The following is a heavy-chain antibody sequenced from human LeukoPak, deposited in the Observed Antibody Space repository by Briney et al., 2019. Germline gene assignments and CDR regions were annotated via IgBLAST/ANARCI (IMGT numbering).Heavy chain of an antibody. J-gene: IGHJ4*02. CDR2: IYTTGYT. CDR3: ARGPAYGGNFEWYFGY. CDR1: GGSISTYY. Sequence: SETLSLTCAVSGGSISTYYWSWIRQPPGKGLEWIGRIYTTGYTNYNPPLKSRITISVDTSKNQLSLKLTSVTAADTATYYCARGPAYGGNFEWYFGYWGQGTLVTVAS. D-gene: IGHD4-23*01. V-gene: IGHV4-59*10.